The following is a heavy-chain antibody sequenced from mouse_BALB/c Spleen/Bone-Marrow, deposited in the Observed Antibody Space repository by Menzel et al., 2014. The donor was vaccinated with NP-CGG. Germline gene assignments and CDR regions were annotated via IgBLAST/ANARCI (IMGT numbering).Heavy chain of an antibody. V-gene: IGHV14-3*02. CDR2: IDPANGNT. CDR3: ASYYYGRSSFAC. J-gene: IGHJ3*01. D-gene: IGHD1-1*01. CDR1: GFNIKDTY. Sequence: EVKLQESGAELVKPGASVKLSCTASGFNIKDTYIHWVKQRPEQGLEWIGRIDPANGNTKYDPKFQGKATITTDTSSNTAYLQLSSLTSEDTAVYYCASYYYGRSSFACWGQGTLVTVSA.